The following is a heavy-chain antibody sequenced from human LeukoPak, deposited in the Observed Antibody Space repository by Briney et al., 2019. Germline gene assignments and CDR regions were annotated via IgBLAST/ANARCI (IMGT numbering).Heavy chain of an antibody. CDR2: IYHSGST. CDR3: ARDLGAGLLWFGEPHTYGMDV. D-gene: IGHD3-10*01. J-gene: IGHJ6*04. Sequence: SETLSLTCAVSGGSISSSNWWSWVRQPPGKGLEWIGEIYHSGSTNYNPPLKSRVTISVDKSKNQFSLKLSSVTAADTAVYYCARDLGAGLLWFGEPHTYGMDVWGKGTTVTVSS. CDR1: GGSISSSNW. V-gene: IGHV4-4*02.